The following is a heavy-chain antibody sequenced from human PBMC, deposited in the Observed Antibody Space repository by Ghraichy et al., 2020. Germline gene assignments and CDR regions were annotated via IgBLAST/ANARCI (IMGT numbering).Heavy chain of an antibody. J-gene: IGHJ4*02. CDR3: ARSRATELSYTLFGY. CDR1: GGSISSGGYY. CDR2: IYYSGST. V-gene: IGHV4-31*03. Sequence: SETLSLTCTVSGGSISSGGYYWSWIRQHPGKGLEWIGYIYYSGSTYYNPSLKSRVTISVDTSKNQFSLKLSSVTAADTAVYYCARSRATELSYTLFGYWGQGTLVTVSS. D-gene: IGHD3-16*02.